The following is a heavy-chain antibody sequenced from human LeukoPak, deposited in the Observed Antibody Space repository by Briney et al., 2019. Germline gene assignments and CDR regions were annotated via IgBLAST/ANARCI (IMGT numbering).Heavy chain of an antibody. CDR2: IYYSGST. J-gene: IGHJ4*02. CDR1: GGSISSSSYY. Sequence: SETLSLTCTVSGGSISSSSYYWGWIRQPPGKGLEWIGSIYYSGSTYYNPSLTSRVTISVDTSKNQFSLKLSSVTAADTAVYYCAREYYDILTGRRDYFDYWGQGTLVTVSS. V-gene: IGHV4-39*07. D-gene: IGHD3-9*01. CDR3: AREYYDILTGRRDYFDY.